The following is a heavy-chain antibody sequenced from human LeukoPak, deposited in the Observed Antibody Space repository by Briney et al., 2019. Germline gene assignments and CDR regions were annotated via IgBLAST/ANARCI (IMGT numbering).Heavy chain of an antibody. CDR1: GFTFDDYA. D-gene: IGHD5-12*01. CDR3: AKGNSGYGPAAFDI. J-gene: IGHJ3*02. CDR2: ISWNSGSI. V-gene: IGHV3-9*01. Sequence: GGSLRLSCAASGFTFDDYAMHWVRQAPGKGLEWVPGISWNSGSIGYADSVKGRFTISRDNAKNSLYLQMNSLRAEDTALYYCAKGNSGYGPAAFDIWGQGTMVTVSS.